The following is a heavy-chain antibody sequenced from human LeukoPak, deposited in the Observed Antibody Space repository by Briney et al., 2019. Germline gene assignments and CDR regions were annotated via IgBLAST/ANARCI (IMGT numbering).Heavy chain of an antibody. D-gene: IGHD4-17*01. V-gene: IGHV5-51*01. CDR3: ARPSYGDYAGDMLGFIDY. Sequence: GESLKISCKGSGYRFTTYWIGWVRQMPGKGLEWMGIIYPGDSDTRYSPSFQGQVTISADKSISTAYLQWSSLKASDTAIYYCARPSYGDYAGDMLGFIDYWGQGALVTVSS. J-gene: IGHJ4*02. CDR1: GYRFTTYW. CDR2: IYPGDSDT.